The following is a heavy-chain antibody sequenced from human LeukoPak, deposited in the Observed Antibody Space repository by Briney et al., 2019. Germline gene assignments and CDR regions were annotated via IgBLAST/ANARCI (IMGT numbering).Heavy chain of an antibody. CDR1: GGTFSSYA. CDR2: IIPIFGTA. CDR3: AREVGRGFDY. Sequence: SVKVSCKASGGTFSSYAISWVRQAPGQGLEWMGGIIPIFGTANYAQKFQGRVTMTTDTSTSTAYMEGRGLRSDDTAVYYCAREVGRGFDYWGQGTLVTVSS. J-gene: IGHJ4*02. V-gene: IGHV1-69*05. D-gene: IGHD1-26*01.